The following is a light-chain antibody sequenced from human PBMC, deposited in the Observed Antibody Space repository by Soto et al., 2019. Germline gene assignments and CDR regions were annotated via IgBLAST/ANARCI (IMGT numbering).Light chain of an antibody. CDR3: QQYNSYPWT. V-gene: IGKV1-5*01. CDR1: QDITNC. CDR2: DAS. J-gene: IGKJ1*01. Sequence: DIQITQSPSSLSASVGDRVTITCQASQDITNCLNWYHQKPGKAPKLLIYDASSLESGVPSRFSGSGSGTEFTLTITSLQPDDFATYYCQQYNSYPWTFGQGTKVAIK.